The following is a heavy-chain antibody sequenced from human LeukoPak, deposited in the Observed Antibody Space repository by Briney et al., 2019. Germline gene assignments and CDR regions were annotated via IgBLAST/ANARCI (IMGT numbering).Heavy chain of an antibody. V-gene: IGHV4-59*01. CDR3: ARGRVSSSTWYSTYYYYFYMDV. CDR1: DDSITMYY. D-gene: IGHD1-1*01. CDR2: VDHTGST. J-gene: IGHJ6*03. Sequence: SETLSLTCSVSDDSITMYYWTWIRQPPGKGLGWIGYVDHTGSTNFNPSLNGRVSISRDTTKNLFSLRLRSVTAADTAVYFCARGRVSSSTWYSTYYYYFYMDVWGKGTTVTVSS.